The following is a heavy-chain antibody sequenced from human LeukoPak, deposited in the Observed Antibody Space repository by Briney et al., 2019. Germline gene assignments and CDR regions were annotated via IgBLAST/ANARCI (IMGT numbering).Heavy chain of an antibody. V-gene: IGHV3-33*01. D-gene: IGHD2-15*01. CDR2: IWYDGSNK. J-gene: IGHJ6*02. Sequence: PGGSLRLSCAASGFTFSSFGMHWVRQAPGKGLEWVAVIWYDGSNKYYADSEKGRFTISRDNSKNTLYLQMNSLRAEDTAVYYCARDGDITPTDVWGQGTTVTVSS. CDR1: GFTFSSFG. CDR3: ARDGDITPTDV.